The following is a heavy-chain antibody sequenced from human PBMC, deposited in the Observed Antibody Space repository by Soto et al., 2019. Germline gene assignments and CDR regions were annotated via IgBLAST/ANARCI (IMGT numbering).Heavy chain of an antibody. CDR3: TSLRSRSFF. CDR2: FDPEDGET. D-gene: IGHD3-16*02. V-gene: IGHV1-24*01. J-gene: IGHJ4*02. Sequence: ASVNGFWKIAGYTISVFSMDWVRQAPGKGLEWMGGFDPEDGETIYAQKFQGRVTMTEDTSTDTAYMELSSLRSEDTAVYYCTSLRSRSFFWGQGTLGTV. CDR1: GYTISVFS.